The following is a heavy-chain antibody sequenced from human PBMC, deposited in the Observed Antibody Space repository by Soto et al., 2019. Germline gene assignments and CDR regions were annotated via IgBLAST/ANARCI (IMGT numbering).Heavy chain of an antibody. V-gene: IGHV1-3*04. Sequence: ASVKVSCKASGYTFTSYAMHWVRQAPGHRLEWMGWINTGNGDTKYSQKFQGRVTITGDTSASTAHMELSSLRSEDTAVYYRARDLYDSSGYYLRTTNFDYWGQGTLVTVSS. CDR3: ARDLYDSSGYYLRTTNFDY. CDR2: INTGNGDT. J-gene: IGHJ4*02. CDR1: GYTFTSYA. D-gene: IGHD3-22*01.